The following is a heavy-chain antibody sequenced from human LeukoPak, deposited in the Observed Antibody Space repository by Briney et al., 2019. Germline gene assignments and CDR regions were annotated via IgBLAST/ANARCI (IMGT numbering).Heavy chain of an antibody. CDR3: ARDSSSWRSFDY. D-gene: IGHD6-13*01. Sequence: SETLSLTCAVYGGSFSGYYWSWIRQPPGKGLEWIGEINHSGSTNYNPSLKSRVTISVDTSKNQFSLKLTSATAADTAVYYCARDSSSWRSFDYWGQGTLVTVSS. CDR1: GGSFSGYY. J-gene: IGHJ4*02. V-gene: IGHV4-34*01. CDR2: INHSGST.